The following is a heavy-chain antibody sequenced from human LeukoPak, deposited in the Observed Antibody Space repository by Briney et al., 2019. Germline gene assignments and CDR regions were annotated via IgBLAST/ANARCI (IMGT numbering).Heavy chain of an antibody. D-gene: IGHD3-22*01. Sequence: GGSLRLSCAASGFTFSSYAMSWVRQAPGKGLEWVSAISGSGGSTYYAGSVKGRFTISRDNSKNTLYLQMNSLRAEDTAVYYCAKDFGSGYYYYFDYWGQGTLVTVSS. CDR3: AKDFGSGYYYYFDY. CDR2: ISGSGGST. J-gene: IGHJ4*02. V-gene: IGHV3-23*01. CDR1: GFTFSSYA.